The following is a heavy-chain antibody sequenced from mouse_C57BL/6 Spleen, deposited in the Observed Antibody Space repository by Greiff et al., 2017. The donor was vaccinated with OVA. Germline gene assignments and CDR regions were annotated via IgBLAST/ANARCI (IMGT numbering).Heavy chain of an antibody. CDR1: GYTFTDYE. J-gene: IGHJ1*03. Sequence: VKLMESGAELVRPGASVTLSCKASGYTFTDYEMHWVKQTPVHGLEWIGAIDPETGGTAYNQKFKGKAILTADKSSSTAYMELRSLTSEDSAVYYCTDYYGSSPNWYFDVWGTGTTVTVSS. V-gene: IGHV1-15*01. D-gene: IGHD1-1*01. CDR2: IDPETGGT. CDR3: TDYYGSSPNWYFDV.